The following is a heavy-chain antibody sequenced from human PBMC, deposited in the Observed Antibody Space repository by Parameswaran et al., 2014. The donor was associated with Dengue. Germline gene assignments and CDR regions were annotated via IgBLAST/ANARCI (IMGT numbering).Heavy chain of an antibody. CDR3: ASGAAMGYHDAFDI. CDR2: INPNSGGT. J-gene: IGHJ3*02. D-gene: IGHD6-25*01. V-gene: IGHV1-2*02. Sequence: WVRQAPGQGLEWMGWINPNSGGTNYAQKFQGRVTMTRDTSISTAYMELSRLRSDDTAVYYCASGAAMGYHDAFDIWGQGTLVTVSS.